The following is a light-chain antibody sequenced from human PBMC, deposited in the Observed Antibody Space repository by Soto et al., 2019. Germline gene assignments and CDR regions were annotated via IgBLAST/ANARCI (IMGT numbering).Light chain of an antibody. CDR2: DTS. J-gene: IGKJ3*01. V-gene: IGKV3-11*01. CDR3: QQRTNWPRSFT. CDR1: QSVSSY. Sequence: EVVLTQSPATLSLSPGERATLSCRASQSVSSYLAWYQQKPGQAPRLLIYDTSKRATGIPARFSGSGSGTDFTLTISSLEPEDFAVYYCQQRTNWPRSFTFGPGTKVDIK.